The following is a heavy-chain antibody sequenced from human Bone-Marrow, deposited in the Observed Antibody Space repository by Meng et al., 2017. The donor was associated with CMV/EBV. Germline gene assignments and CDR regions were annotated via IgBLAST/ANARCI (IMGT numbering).Heavy chain of an antibody. D-gene: IGHD1-14*01. CDR2: IYYSGNT. CDR1: GGSISSGGYY. Sequence: SVNLSLTCTVSGGSISSGGYYWSWIRQHPGKGLEWIGYIYYSGNTYYNPSLKSRVTISVDTSKNQFSLKLTSVTAADTAVYYCAGGRIYWYFDLWGRGTLVTVSS. CDR3: AGGRIYWYFDL. V-gene: IGHV4-31*03. J-gene: IGHJ2*01.